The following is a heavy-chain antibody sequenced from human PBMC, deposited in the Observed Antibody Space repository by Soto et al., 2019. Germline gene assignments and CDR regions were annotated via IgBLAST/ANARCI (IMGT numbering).Heavy chain of an antibody. CDR2: ISYDGSNK. CDR1: GFTFSSYG. V-gene: IGHV3-30*18. J-gene: IGHJ4*02. CDR3: AKDLVNYYGSGSSYY. Sequence: GGSLRLSCAASGFTFSSYGMHWVRQAPGKGLEWVAVISYDGSNKYYADSVKGRFTISRDNSKNTLYLQMNSLRAEDTAVYYCAKDLVNYYGSGSSYYWGQETLVTVSS. D-gene: IGHD3-10*01.